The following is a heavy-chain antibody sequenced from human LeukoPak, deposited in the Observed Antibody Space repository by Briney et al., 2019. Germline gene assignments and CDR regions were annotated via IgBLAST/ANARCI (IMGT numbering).Heavy chain of an antibody. CDR3: ARLPANYDILTGYIYYFDY. V-gene: IGHV4-59*01. CDR1: GGSISSYY. J-gene: IGHJ4*02. CDR2: IYYSGST. D-gene: IGHD3-9*01. Sequence: SETLSFTCTVSGGSISSYYWSWIRQPPGKGLEWMGYIYYSGSTNYNPSLKSRVTISVDTSKNQSSLKLSSVTAADTAVYYCARLPANYDILTGYIYYFDYWGQGTLVTVSS.